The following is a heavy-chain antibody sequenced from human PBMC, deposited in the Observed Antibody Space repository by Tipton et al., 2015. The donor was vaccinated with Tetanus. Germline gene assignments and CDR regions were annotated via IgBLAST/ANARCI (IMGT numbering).Heavy chain of an antibody. CDR3: ARHPQTSNNLDY. CDR2: IYAPGIT. Sequence: TLSLTCTVSGGSITSNYWTWIRQPAGKGLEWIGRIYAPGITNYNPSLKSRATMSVDTSKNQFSLRLSSVTAADTAVYYCARHPQTSNNLDYWGQGTLVTVSS. J-gene: IGHJ4*02. CDR1: GGSITSNY. D-gene: IGHD5-24*01. V-gene: IGHV4-4*07.